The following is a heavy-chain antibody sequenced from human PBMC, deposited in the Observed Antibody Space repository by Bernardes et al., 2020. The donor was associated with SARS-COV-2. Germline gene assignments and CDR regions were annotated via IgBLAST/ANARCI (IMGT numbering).Heavy chain of an antibody. CDR1: WFSLLNYTMY. CDR3: ARMGNYYASGSHYHFDS. Sequence: SGHTLLQPTQTLTLTCPFSWFSLLNYTMYVSWIRQPPGKALEWLARIHWDDDKWYSPSLKTGLTISKDTSKNQVVLTMTNMDPVDTATYYCARMGNYYASGSHYHFDSWGQGTLVTVSS. J-gene: IGHJ4*02. V-gene: IGHV2-70*11. D-gene: IGHD3-10*01. CDR2: IHWDDDK.